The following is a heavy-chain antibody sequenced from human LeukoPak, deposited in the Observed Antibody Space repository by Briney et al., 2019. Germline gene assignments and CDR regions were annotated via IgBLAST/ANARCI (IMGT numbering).Heavy chain of an antibody. J-gene: IGHJ4*02. CDR1: GGSISSYY. D-gene: IGHD3-10*01. CDR2: IYYSGST. Sequence: SETLSLTCTVSGGSISSYYWSWIRQPPGKGLEWIGYIYYSGSTNYNPSLKSRVTISVDKSKNQFSLKLSSVTAADTAVYYCARGLMVRGVIILDYWGQGTLVTVSS. V-gene: IGHV4-59*01. CDR3: ARGLMVRGVIILDY.